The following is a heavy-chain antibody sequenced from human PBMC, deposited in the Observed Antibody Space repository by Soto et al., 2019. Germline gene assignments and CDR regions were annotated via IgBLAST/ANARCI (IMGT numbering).Heavy chain of an antibody. Sequence: QVQLVQSGAEVKKPGSSVKVSCKASGGTFSSYAISWVRQAPGQGLEWMGGIIPIFGTANYAQKFQGRVTITADESTSTAYMELSSLRSEDTAVYYCARVTRPYCSGGSCYGAFDIWGQGAMVTVSS. D-gene: IGHD2-15*01. V-gene: IGHV1-69*12. J-gene: IGHJ3*02. CDR1: GGTFSSYA. CDR3: ARVTRPYCSGGSCYGAFDI. CDR2: IIPIFGTA.